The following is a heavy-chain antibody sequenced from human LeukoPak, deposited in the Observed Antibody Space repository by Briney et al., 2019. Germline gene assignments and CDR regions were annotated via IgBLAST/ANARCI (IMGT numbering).Heavy chain of an antibody. CDR1: GGSFSGYY. Sequence: SETLSLTCAVYGGSFSGYYWSWIRQPPVKGLEWIGEINHSGSTNYNPSLKSRVTISVGTSKNQFSLKLSSVTAADTAVYYCARGRYYDFWSGSGMDVWGQGTTVTVSS. V-gene: IGHV4-34*01. J-gene: IGHJ6*02. CDR2: INHSGST. D-gene: IGHD3-3*01. CDR3: ARGRYYDFWSGSGMDV.